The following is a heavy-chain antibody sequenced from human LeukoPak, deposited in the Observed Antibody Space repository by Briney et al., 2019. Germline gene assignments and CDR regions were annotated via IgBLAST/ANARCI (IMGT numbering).Heavy chain of an antibody. CDR2: INSDGSST. J-gene: IGHJ6*04. CDR3: ARAEDSSSDGMDV. Sequence: GGSLRLSCAASGFTFSSYWMHWVRQAPGKGLVWVSRINSDGSSTSYAGSVKGRFTISRDNAKNTLYLQMNSLRAEDTAVYYCARAEDSSSDGMDVWGKGTTVTVSS. V-gene: IGHV3-74*01. CDR1: GFTFSSYW. D-gene: IGHD6-6*01.